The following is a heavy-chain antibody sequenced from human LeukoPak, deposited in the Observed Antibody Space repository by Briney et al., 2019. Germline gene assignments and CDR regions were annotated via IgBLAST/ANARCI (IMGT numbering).Heavy chain of an antibody. CDR3: ARGGYGDTFDY. CDR2: IYYSGST. D-gene: IGHD4-17*01. J-gene: IGHJ4*02. Sequence: SETLSLTCTVSGGSISSYYWSWIRQPPGKGLEWIGYIYYSGSTNYNPSLKSRVTISVDTSKNQFSLKLSSVTAADTAVYYCARGGYGDTFDYWGQGTLVTVSS. CDR1: GGSISSYY. V-gene: IGHV4-59*01.